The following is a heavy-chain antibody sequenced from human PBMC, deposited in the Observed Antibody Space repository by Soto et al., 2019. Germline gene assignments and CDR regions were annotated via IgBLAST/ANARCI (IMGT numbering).Heavy chain of an antibody. CDR3: ARAAPPEDQ. J-gene: IGHJ4*02. V-gene: IGHV1-18*01. D-gene: IGHD2-2*01. CDR1: GYTFTSYY. Sequence: ASLKVSCKASGYTFTSYYISWVRQAPGQGLEWMGWISAYNGNTNYAQKLQGRGTMTTDTSTSTACMELRSLRSADTAVYYCARAAPPEDQWGQGTLVTVSS. CDR2: ISAYNGNT.